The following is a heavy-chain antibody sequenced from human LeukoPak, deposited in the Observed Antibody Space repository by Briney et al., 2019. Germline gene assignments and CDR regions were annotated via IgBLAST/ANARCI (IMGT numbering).Heavy chain of an antibody. J-gene: IGHJ5*02. CDR3: PRGKLGYHFDP. V-gene: IGHV4-59*01. D-gene: IGHD1-20*01. Sequence: SETLSLTCTVSGVASSDYYWTWIRLPPGKRLEWIGYISDSETTKNSPSLKSRPTNSFHTPKHHFSLKLTSLPAADAPVYFCPRGKLGYHFDPWGQGTLVTVSS. CDR2: ISDSETT. CDR1: GVASSDYY.